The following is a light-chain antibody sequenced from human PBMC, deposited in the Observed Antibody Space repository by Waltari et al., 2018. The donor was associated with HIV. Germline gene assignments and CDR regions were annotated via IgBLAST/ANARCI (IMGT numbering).Light chain of an antibody. CDR1: SSNIADNY. Sequence: QSVLTQPHSVSAAPGQRVSISCSGSSSNIADNYVTWYKRLPGAGPKLLTYAYGGLPSGTPGRFSASNSGTSATLVITGVQTEDEGDYFCATWDHSLDGVVFGGGTTLSVL. CDR3: ATWDHSLDGVV. J-gene: IGLJ3*02. V-gene: IGLV1-51*01. CDR2: AYG.